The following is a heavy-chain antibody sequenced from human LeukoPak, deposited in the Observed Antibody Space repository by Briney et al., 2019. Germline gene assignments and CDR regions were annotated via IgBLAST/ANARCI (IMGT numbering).Heavy chain of an antibody. D-gene: IGHD6-19*01. V-gene: IGHV1-69*13. Sequence: SVTVSFKAAGGSFSSYAISWGRQGPGQGIEWVGGIIPIFGTANYAQTFQGRGTITADGSTSTAYMALSRLRSEDTAVYCCARSSKDESSGCYGFDYWGQGTLVTVSS. CDR3: ARSSKDESSGCYGFDY. CDR1: GGSFSSYA. CDR2: IIPIFGTA. J-gene: IGHJ4*02.